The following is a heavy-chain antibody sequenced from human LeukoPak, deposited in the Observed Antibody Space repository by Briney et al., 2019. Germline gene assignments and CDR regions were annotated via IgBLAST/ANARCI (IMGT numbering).Heavy chain of an antibody. J-gene: IGHJ3*02. V-gene: IGHV3-7*03. CDR1: GFTFGGYG. CDR2: IKQDGSEK. CDR3: AKDGLPGGAFDI. Sequence: GGSLRLSCAAPGFTFGGYGIGWVRRPPGKGLEWVANIKQDGSEKYYVDSVKGRFTISRDNAKNSLCLQMSSLRAEDTAVYYCAKDGLPGGAFDIWGQGTMVTVSS. D-gene: IGHD2-15*01.